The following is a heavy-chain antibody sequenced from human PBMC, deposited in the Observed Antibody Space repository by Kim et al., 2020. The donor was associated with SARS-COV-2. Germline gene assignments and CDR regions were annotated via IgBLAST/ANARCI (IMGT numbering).Heavy chain of an antibody. V-gene: IGHV3-21*01. D-gene: IGHD6-6*01. Sequence: GGSLRLSCAASGFTFSSYSMNWVRQAPGKGLEWVSSISSSSSYIYYADSVKGRFTISRDNAKNSLYLQMNSLRAEDTAVYYCARTQWGDSSSSGEGWFDPWGQGTLVTVSS. CDR2: ISSSSSYI. J-gene: IGHJ5*02. CDR1: GFTFSSYS. CDR3: ARTQWGDSSSSGEGWFDP.